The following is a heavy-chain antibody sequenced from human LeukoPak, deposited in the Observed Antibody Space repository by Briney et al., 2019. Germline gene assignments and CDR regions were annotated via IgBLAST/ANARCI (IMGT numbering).Heavy chain of an antibody. V-gene: IGHV3-11*04. D-gene: IGHD5-24*01. CDR2: ISSSGSTI. J-gene: IGHJ4*02. CDR1: GFTFSDYY. Sequence: GGSLRLSCAASGFTFSDYYMSWIRQAPGKGLEWVSYISSSGSTIYYADSVKGRFTISRDNSKNTLYLQVNSLRAEDTAVYYCAKEWLLEGFDHWGQGTLVTVSS. CDR3: AKEWLLEGFDH.